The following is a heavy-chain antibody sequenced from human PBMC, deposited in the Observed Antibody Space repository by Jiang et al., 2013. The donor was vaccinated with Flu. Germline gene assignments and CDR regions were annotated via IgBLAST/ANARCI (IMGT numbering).Heavy chain of an antibody. CDR1: GGSISSSSYY. V-gene: IGHV4-39*01. CDR3: AKSSVVGKFDY. D-gene: IGHD1-26*01. Sequence: GSGLVKPSETLSLTCTVSGGSISSSSYYWGWIRQPPGKGLEWIGSIYYSGSTYYNPSLKSRITISVDTSKNQFSLKLSSVTATDTAVYYCAKSSVVGKFDYVGPGNPGHRLL. CDR2: IYYSGST. J-gene: IGHJ4*02.